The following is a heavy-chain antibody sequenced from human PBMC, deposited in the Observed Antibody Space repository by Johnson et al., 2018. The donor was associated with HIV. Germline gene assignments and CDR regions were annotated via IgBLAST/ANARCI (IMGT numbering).Heavy chain of an antibody. J-gene: IGHJ3*02. CDR3: ARDLTYYYDSSTYVRAFDI. V-gene: IGHV3-53*01. CDR1: GFTFSSNY. Sequence: VQLVESGGGLIQPGGSLRLSCAASGFTFSSNYMSWVRQAPGKGLEWVSVIYSGVSTYYADSVTGRFTIARDNSKNTLYLQMNSLKAEATAVYYRARDLTYYYDSSTYVRAFDIWGQGTMVTVSS. CDR2: IYSGVST. D-gene: IGHD3-22*01.